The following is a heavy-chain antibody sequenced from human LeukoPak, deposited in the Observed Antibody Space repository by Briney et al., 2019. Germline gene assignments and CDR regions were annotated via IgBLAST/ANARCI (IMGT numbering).Heavy chain of an antibody. V-gene: IGHV7-4-1*02. J-gene: IGHJ4*02. CDR3: ARDLVSYCGSDCYSFDY. CDR2: INTNTGYP. CDR1: GYTLSRYG. D-gene: IGHD2-21*02. Sequence: ASVKVSCKASGYTLSRYGMNWVRQAPGQGLEWMGRINTNTGYPTYAQGFTGRFVFSLDTSVSTAYLQISSLKAEDTAVYYCARDLVSYCGSDCYSFDYWGQGSLVTVSS.